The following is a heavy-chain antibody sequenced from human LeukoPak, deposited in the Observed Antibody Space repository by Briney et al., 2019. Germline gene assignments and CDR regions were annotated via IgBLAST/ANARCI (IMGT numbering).Heavy chain of an antibody. CDR1: GFTFSSYS. V-gene: IGHV3-48*01. J-gene: IGHJ4*02. CDR2: ISSSSSTI. CDR3: ARETDDFWSGYYWDY. Sequence: GGSLRLSCAASGFTFSSYSMNWVRQAPGKGLEWVSYISSSSSTIYYADSVKGRFTISRDNAKNSLYLQMNSLRAEDTAVYYCARETDDFWSGYYWDYWGQGTLVTVSS. D-gene: IGHD3-3*01.